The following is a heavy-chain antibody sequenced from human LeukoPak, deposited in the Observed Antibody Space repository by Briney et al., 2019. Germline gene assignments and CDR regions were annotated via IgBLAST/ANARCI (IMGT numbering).Heavy chain of an antibody. CDR2: IIPIFGTA. CDR3: AGASPYNPSLIDY. D-gene: IGHD1-1*01. J-gene: IGHJ4*02. Sequence: ASVKVSCKASGGTFSSYAISWVRQAPGQGLEWMGGIIPIFGTANYAQKFQGRVTITADESTSTAYMELSSLRSEDTAVYYCAGASPYNPSLIDYWGQGTLVTVSS. V-gene: IGHV1-69*13. CDR1: GGTFSSYA.